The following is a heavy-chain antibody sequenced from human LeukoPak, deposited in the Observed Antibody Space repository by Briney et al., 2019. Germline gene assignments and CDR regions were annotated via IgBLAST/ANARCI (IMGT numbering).Heavy chain of an antibody. Sequence: PGGSLRLSCAASGFTFNTYAMSWVRQAPGKGLEWVSLIIGGGNSIHYADSVKGRFTISRDNFKNTVFLQLNSLRPEDTAVYYCAKHGDNVWGSFRFGLDYWGQGTLVTVSS. CDR3: AKHGDNVWGSFRFGLDY. D-gene: IGHD3-16*02. CDR1: GFTFNTYA. V-gene: IGHV3-23*01. J-gene: IGHJ4*02. CDR2: IIGGGNSI.